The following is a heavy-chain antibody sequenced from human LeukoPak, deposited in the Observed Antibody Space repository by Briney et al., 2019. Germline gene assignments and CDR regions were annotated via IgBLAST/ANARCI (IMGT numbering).Heavy chain of an antibody. CDR1: GGSISSSSYY. CDR2: IYYSGST. CDR3: ASQQPTYYYDSSGYSH. Sequence: SETLSLTCTVSGGSISSSSYYWGWIRQPPGKGLEWIGSIYYSGSTYYNPSLKSRVTISVDTSKNQFSLKLSSVTAADTAVYYCASQQPTYYYDSSGYSHWGQGTLVTVSS. J-gene: IGHJ4*02. D-gene: IGHD3-22*01. V-gene: IGHV4-39*01.